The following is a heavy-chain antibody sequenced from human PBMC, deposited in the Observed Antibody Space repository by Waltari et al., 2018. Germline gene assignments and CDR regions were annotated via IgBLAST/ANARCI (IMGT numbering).Heavy chain of an antibody. CDR2: IYWNDDK. CDR3: AHTLEKRGSSSWFHY. Sequence: QITLKESGPTLVKPTQTLTLTCTFSGFSLSTSGVGVGWIRQPPGKALEWLALIYWNDDKRYSPYRKSRLTITKETAKNQVVLTMTNMDPVDTATYYCAHTLEKRGSSSWFHYWGQGTLVTVSS. V-gene: IGHV2-5*01. CDR1: GFSLSTSGVG. D-gene: IGHD6-13*01. J-gene: IGHJ4*02.